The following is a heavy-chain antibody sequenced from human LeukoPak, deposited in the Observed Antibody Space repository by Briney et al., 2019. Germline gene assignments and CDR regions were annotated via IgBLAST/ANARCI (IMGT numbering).Heavy chain of an antibody. CDR1: GFTFSSYG. Sequence: GGSLRLSCAASGFTFSSYGMSWVRQAPGKGLEWVSAISGSGGTTYYADSVKGRFTISRDNSKNTLYLQMNSLRADDTAVYYCAKAENWRGYFDWLLFFDYWGQGTLVTVSS. V-gene: IGHV3-23*01. CDR2: ISGSGGTT. J-gene: IGHJ4*02. D-gene: IGHD3-9*01. CDR3: AKAENWRGYFDWLLFFDY.